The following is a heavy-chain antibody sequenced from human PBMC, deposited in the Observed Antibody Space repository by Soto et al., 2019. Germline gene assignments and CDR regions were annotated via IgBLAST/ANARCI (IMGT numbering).Heavy chain of an antibody. J-gene: IGHJ4*02. V-gene: IGHV1-18*04. CDR1: GYTFSSYI. CDR2: ISAYNGNT. Sequence: ASVKVSCKASGYTFSSYIISWVRQAPGQGLEWMGWISAYNGNTNYAQKLQGRVTMTTDTSTSTAYMELRSLRSDDTAVYYCARAFPEVDIVVVPNDYWGQGTLVTVSS. CDR3: ARAFPEVDIVVVPNDY. D-gene: IGHD2-2*01.